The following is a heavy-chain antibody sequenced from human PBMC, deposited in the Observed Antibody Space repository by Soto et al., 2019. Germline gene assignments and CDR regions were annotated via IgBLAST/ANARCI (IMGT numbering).Heavy chain of an antibody. CDR3: ARPDREMATISPNFDY. CDR2: IIPIFGTA. J-gene: IGHJ4*02. CDR1: GGTFSSYA. V-gene: IGHV1-69*13. D-gene: IGHD5-12*01. Sequence: AAVKVSCKACGGTFSSYAISWVRQAPGQGLEWMGGIIPIFGTANYAQKFQGRVTITADESTSTAYMELSSLRSEDTAVYYCARPDREMATISPNFDYWGQGALVTVSS.